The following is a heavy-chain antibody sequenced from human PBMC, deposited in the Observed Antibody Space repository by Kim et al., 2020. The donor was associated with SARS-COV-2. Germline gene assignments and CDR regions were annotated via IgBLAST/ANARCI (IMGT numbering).Heavy chain of an antibody. Sequence: SGPTLVNPTQTLTLTCTFSGFSINTSGMGVGWIRQPPGKGLEWLALIYWDDDKRYSPSLNTRLTITKHTSENQVVLRMTNMDPVDTATYFCFRESHHNWFDPWGRGTLVTVSS. V-gene: IGHV2-5*02. J-gene: IGHJ5*02. CDR3: FRESHHNWFDP. D-gene: IGHD3-10*01. CDR1: GFSINTSGMG. CDR2: IYWDDDK.